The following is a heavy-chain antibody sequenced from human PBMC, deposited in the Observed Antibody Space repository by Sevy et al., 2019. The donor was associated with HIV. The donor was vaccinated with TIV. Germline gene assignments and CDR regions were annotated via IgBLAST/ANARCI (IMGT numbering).Heavy chain of an antibody. CDR3: AREGGYTDQGMDV. V-gene: IGHV3-48*01. Sequence: GGSLRLSCAASGFTFSGYSMNWVRQAPGKGLEWLSYIDSRSSNIYYADSVKGRFTVSRDNAKNSLYVQMNSLRGEDTAVYYCAREGGYTDQGMDVWGQGTTVTVSS. J-gene: IGHJ6*02. CDR1: GFTFSGYS. D-gene: IGHD5-12*01. CDR2: IDSRSSNI.